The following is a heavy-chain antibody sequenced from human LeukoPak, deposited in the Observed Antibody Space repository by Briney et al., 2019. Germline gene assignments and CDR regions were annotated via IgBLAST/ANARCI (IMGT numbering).Heavy chain of an antibody. Sequence: GGSLRLSCAASGFTFSSYAMSWGRQAPGKGLEWVSAISGSGGSTYYADSVKGRFTISRDNSKNTLYLQMNSLRAEDTAVYYCAKGPHRIAVAGTGGYMDVWGKGTTVTVSS. CDR1: GFTFSSYA. CDR2: ISGSGGST. J-gene: IGHJ6*03. V-gene: IGHV3-23*01. CDR3: AKGPHRIAVAGTGGYMDV. D-gene: IGHD6-19*01.